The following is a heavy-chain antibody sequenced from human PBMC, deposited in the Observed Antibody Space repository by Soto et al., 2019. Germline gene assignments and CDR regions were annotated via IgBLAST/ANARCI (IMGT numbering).Heavy chain of an antibody. CDR2: INPGNGDT. CDR1: GYPFTIYA. CDR3: ARDSSSSRSFDY. V-gene: IGHV1-3*01. Sequence: ASVKVSCKASGYPFTIYAIHWVRQAPGQSLEWMGWINPGNGDTKYSQIFQGRVTITWDTSARTAYMDLSSLISEDTADYYCARDSSSSRSFDYWGQRARVTVSS. D-gene: IGHD6-6*01. J-gene: IGHJ4*02.